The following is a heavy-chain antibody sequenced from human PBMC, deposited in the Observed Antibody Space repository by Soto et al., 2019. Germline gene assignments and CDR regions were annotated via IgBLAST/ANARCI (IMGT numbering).Heavy chain of an antibody. D-gene: IGHD6-6*01. CDR1: AFTFSSYA. Sequence: PGGSLRLSCAASAFTFSSYAMHWVRQAPGKGLEWVAVISYDGNNKYYADSVKGRFTISRDNSKNTLYLQMNSLRSEDTAVYYCARGGRAARGRSRGYYYGMDVWGQGTTVTVSS. J-gene: IGHJ6*02. V-gene: IGHV3-30-3*01. CDR3: ARGGRAARGRSRGYYYGMDV. CDR2: ISYDGNNK.